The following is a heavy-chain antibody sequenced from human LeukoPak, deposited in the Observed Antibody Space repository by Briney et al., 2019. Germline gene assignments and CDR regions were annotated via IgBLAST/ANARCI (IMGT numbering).Heavy chain of an antibody. CDR2: IYYSGST. Sequence: SETLSLTCTVSGDSISSGDYYWSWVRQPPGKGLEWIGYIYYSGSTYYNPSLKSRVTISVDTSKNQFSLKLSSATAADTAVYYCARMDGSVYSPFDYWGQGTLVTVSS. CDR1: GDSISSGDYY. V-gene: IGHV4-30-4*01. CDR3: ARMDGSVYSPFDY. D-gene: IGHD3-10*01. J-gene: IGHJ4*02.